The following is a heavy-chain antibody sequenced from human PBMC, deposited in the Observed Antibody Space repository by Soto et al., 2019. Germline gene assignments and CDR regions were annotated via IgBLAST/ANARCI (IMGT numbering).Heavy chain of an antibody. CDR3: ARGGRRYNYYESSGYYY. D-gene: IGHD3-22*01. CDR2: INHSGST. CDR1: GGSFSGYY. V-gene: IGHV4-34*01. Sequence: QVQLQQWGAGLLKPSETLSLTCAVYGGSFSGYYWSWIRQPPGKGLEWIGEINHSGSTNYNTSLKSRVTVSVGTSKNQCSMKLSCVTAADTAVYYCARGGRRYNYYESSGYYYWGQGTLVTVSS. J-gene: IGHJ4*02.